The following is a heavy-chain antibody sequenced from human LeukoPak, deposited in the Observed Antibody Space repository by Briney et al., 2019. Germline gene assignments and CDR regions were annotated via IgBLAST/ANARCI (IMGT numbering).Heavy chain of an antibody. Sequence: SETLSLTCTVSGGSISSYYWSWIRQPPGKGPEWIGYIYYSGSTNYNPSLKSRVTISVDTSKNQFSLKLSSVTAADTAVYYCARLVSGWYYFDYWGQGTLVTVSS. D-gene: IGHD6-19*01. CDR1: GGSISSYY. J-gene: IGHJ4*02. CDR3: ARLVSGWYYFDY. CDR2: IYYSGST. V-gene: IGHV4-59*12.